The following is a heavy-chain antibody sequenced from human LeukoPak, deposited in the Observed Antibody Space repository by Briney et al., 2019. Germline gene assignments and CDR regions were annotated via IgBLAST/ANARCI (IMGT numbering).Heavy chain of an antibody. V-gene: IGHV3-7*01. Sequence: GGSLRLSCAASEFTFSHHWMTWVRQAPGKGLELVANIKQDGSETYYVDSVKGRFTISRDNAKNSLDMQINSLRVEDTAVYYCARGPILRHFDYYMDVWGKGTTVIISS. CDR3: ARGPILRHFDYYMDV. CDR1: EFTFSHHW. CDR2: IKQDGSET. J-gene: IGHJ6*03. D-gene: IGHD3-9*01.